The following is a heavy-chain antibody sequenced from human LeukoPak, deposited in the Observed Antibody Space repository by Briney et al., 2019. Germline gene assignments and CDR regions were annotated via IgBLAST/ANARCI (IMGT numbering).Heavy chain of an antibody. CDR1: GFTFSSYW. J-gene: IGHJ4*02. V-gene: IGHV3-74*01. CDR3: ARDKPSSIAARFDY. D-gene: IGHD6-6*01. Sequence: GGSLRLSCAASGFTFSSYWMHWVRQAPGKGLVWVSRINSDGSSTSYADSVKGRLTISRDNAKNTLYLQMNSLRAENTAVYYCARDKPSSIAARFDYWGQGTLVTVSS. CDR2: INSDGSST.